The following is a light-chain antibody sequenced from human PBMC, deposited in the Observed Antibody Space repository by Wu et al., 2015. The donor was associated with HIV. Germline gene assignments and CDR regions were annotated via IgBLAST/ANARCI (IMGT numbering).Light chain of an antibody. J-gene: IGKJ1*01. Sequence: DIQMTQSPSTLSASVGDRVTITCRASQSISAWLAWYQQKPGKAPKLLMYAASSLQGGVSSRFSGSGSGTDFTLAISSLQPEDSATYYCQQSYSTLWTFGQGTKVEIK. CDR3: QQSYSTLWT. CDR1: QSISAW. CDR2: AAS. V-gene: IGKV1-39*01.